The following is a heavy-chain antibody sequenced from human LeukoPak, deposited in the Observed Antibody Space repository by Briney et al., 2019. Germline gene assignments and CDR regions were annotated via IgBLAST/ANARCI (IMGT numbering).Heavy chain of an antibody. CDR2: IIPIFGTA. J-gene: IGHJ5*02. CDR3: ARVAGPDFAYDSSGYPTDWFDP. D-gene: IGHD3-22*01. V-gene: IGHV1-69*05. CDR1: GYTFTGYY. Sequence: GASVKVSCKASGYTFTGYYMHWVRQAPGQGLEWMGGIIPIFGTANYAQKFQGRVTITTDESTSTAYMELSSLRSEDTAVYYCARVAGPDFAYDSSGYPTDWFDPWGQGTLVTVSS.